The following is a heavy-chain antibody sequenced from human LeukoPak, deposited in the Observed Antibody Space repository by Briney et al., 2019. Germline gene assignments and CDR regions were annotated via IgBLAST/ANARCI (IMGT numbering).Heavy chain of an antibody. J-gene: IGHJ4*02. Sequence: GGSLRLSCAASGFTFSTYAMSWVRQAPGKGLEWVANIKQDGSEKYYVDSVKGRFTISRDNAKNSLYLQMNSLRAEDTAVYYCARAVVGATEGYFDYWGQGTLVTVSS. CDR2: IKQDGSEK. CDR1: GFTFSTYA. V-gene: IGHV3-7*01. CDR3: ARAVVGATEGYFDY. D-gene: IGHD1-26*01.